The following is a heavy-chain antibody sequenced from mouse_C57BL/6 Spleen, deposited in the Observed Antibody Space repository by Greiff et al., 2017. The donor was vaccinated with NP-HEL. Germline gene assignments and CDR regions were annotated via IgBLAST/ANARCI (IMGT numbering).Heavy chain of an antibody. V-gene: IGHV14-4*01. CDR3: TPTRGYGNYVGWCAY. J-gene: IGHJ3*01. D-gene: IGHD2-10*02. CDR2: IDPENGDT. CDR1: GFNIKDDY. Sequence: EVQLQQSGAELVRPGASVKLSCTASGFNIKDDYMHWVKQRPEQGLEWIGWIDPENGDTEYASKFQGTATITADKSSNKAYLQLRSLTSEDTAVYYFTPTRGYGNYVGWCAYWGQGTLVTVSA.